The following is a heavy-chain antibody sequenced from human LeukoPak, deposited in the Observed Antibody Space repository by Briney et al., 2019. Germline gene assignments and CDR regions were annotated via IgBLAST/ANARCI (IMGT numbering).Heavy chain of an antibody. V-gene: IGHV4-39*01. CDR3: ARRWGSMVRGRTAFDY. Sequence: SETLSLTCTVSGGSLSSSNYYWGWIRQPPGKGLEWIGTIFYSGHTHYNPSLQSRVTMSVDTSRNQFSLNLNSVTAADAAVYYCARRWGSMVRGRTAFDYWGQGTLVTVSS. J-gene: IGHJ4*02. CDR1: GGSLSSSNYY. CDR2: IFYSGHT. D-gene: IGHD3-10*01.